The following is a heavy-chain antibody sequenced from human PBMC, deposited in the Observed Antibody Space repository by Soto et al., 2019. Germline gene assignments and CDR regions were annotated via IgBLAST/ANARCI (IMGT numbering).Heavy chain of an antibody. V-gene: IGHV1-18*01. J-gene: IGHJ4*02. D-gene: IGHD2-15*01. Sequence: GASVKVSCKASGYTFTSYGISWVRQAPGQGLEWMGWISAYNGNTNYAQKLQGRVTMTTDTSTSTAYMELRSLRSDDTAVYYCASVSRPYCRGGSCYSHYWGQGTLVTVSS. CDR1: GYTFTSYG. CDR3: ASVSRPYCRGGSCYSHY. CDR2: ISAYNGNT.